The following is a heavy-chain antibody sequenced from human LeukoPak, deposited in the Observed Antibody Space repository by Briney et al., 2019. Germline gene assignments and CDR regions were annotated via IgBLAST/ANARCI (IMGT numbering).Heavy chain of an antibody. CDR2: ISYDGSNK. J-gene: IGHJ4*02. CDR1: GFTFSSYA. Sequence: GGSLRLSCAASGFTFSSYAMHWVRQAPGKGLEWVAVISYDGSNKYYADSVKGRFTISRDNSKTTLYLQMNSLRAEDTAVYYCARARSGWYLGQFDYWGQGTLVTVSS. D-gene: IGHD6-19*01. CDR3: ARARSGWYLGQFDY. V-gene: IGHV3-30*04.